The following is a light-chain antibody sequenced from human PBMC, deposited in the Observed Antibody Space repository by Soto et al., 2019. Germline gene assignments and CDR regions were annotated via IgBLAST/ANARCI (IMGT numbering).Light chain of an antibody. J-gene: IGLJ2*01. CDR1: SSDVGGYNY. Sequence: QSALTQPASVSGSPGQSITISCTGTSSDVGGYNYVSWYQQHPGKAPKLMIYDVSNRPSGVSNRFSGSKSGNTASLTISGLQAGDEADYYCSSFTSSSTLLFGGGTKLTVL. V-gene: IGLV2-14*01. CDR3: SSFTSSSTLL. CDR2: DVS.